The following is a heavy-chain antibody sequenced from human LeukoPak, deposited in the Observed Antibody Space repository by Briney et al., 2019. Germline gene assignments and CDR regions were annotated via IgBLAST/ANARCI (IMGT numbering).Heavy chain of an antibody. J-gene: IGHJ6*03. D-gene: IGHD3-3*01. V-gene: IGHV1-24*01. CDR3: ARGTITIFGVALPDYYYMDV. CDR1: GYTLTELS. Sequence: GASVKVSCKVSGYTLTELSMHWVRQAPGKGLEWMGGFDPEDGETIYAQKFQGRVTITADKSTSTAYMELSSLRSEDTAVYYCARGTITIFGVALPDYYYMDVWGKGTTVTVSS. CDR2: FDPEDGET.